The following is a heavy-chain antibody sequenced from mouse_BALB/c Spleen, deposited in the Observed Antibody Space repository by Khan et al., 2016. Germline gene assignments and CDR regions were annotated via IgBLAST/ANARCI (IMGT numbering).Heavy chain of an antibody. CDR2: IWGGGST. V-gene: IGHV2-6-5*01. Sequence: QVQLKESGPGLVAPSQSLSITCTVSGFSLTDYGLSWIRQPPGKGLEWLGVIWGGGSTYYYYALKSRLSISKDNSKSQVFLIMNSLQTDDKAMYYCAKHELRYYAIDYWGQGTSVTVSS. CDR1: GFSLTDYG. J-gene: IGHJ4*01. CDR3: AKHELRYYAIDY.